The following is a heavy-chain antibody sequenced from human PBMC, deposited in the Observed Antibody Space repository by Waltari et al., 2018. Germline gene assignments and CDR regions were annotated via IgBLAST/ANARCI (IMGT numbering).Heavy chain of an antibody. Sequence: EVQLVESGGGLVQPGGSLRLSCAASGFTFSSYAMSWVRQAPGKGLDGVSGISVSGGSTYYADSVKGRFTISRDNSKNTLYLQMNILRAEDTAVYYCAKTLGAVNPYYFDYWGQGTLVTVSS. CDR3: AKTLGAVNPYYFDY. D-gene: IGHD3-10*01. J-gene: IGHJ4*02. CDR1: GFTFSSYA. CDR2: ISVSGGST. V-gene: IGHV3-23*04.